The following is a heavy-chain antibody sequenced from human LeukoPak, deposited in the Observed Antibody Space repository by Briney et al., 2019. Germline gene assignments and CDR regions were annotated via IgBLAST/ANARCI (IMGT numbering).Heavy chain of an antibody. J-gene: IGHJ4*02. CDR1: GGSISSYY. D-gene: IGHD4-17*01. V-gene: IGHV4-4*07. Sequence: SETLSLTCTVSGGSISSYYWSWIRQPAGKGLEWIGRIYTSGSTNYNPSLKSRVTMSVDTSKNQFSLKLSSVTDADTAVYYCAREYDYGDYVPFDYWGQGTLVTVSS. CDR2: IYTSGST. CDR3: AREYDYGDYVPFDY.